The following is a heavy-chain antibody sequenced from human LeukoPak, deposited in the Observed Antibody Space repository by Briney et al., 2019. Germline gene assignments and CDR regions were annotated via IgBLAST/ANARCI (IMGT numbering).Heavy chain of an antibody. D-gene: IGHD2-21*02. CDR1: GFTFDDYA. V-gene: IGHV3-9*01. CDR2: ISWNSGSI. Sequence: PGGSLRLSCAASGFTFDDYAMHWVRQAPGKGLEWVSGISWNSGSIGYADSVKGRFTISRDNAKNSLYLQMNSLRAEDTALYYCAAQIVVVTAWMLALDIWGQGTMVTVSS. CDR3: AAQIVVVTAWMLALDI. J-gene: IGHJ3*02.